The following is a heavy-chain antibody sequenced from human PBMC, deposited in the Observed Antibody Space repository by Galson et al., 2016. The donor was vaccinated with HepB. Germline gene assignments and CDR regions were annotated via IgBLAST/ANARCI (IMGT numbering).Heavy chain of an antibody. CDR1: GGSMRSNY. V-gene: IGHV4-59*01. Sequence: SETLSLTCTVSGGSMRSNYWSWIRQSPGKGLEWIGYSYNSGSTNSGSTNYNPSLKSRVPISVDTSKKQVSLKLTSVTAADTAVYYCASTEQWLVPFDYWGQGTLVTVSS. CDR2: SYNSGSTNSGST. CDR3: ASTEQWLVPFDY. J-gene: IGHJ4*02. D-gene: IGHD6-19*01.